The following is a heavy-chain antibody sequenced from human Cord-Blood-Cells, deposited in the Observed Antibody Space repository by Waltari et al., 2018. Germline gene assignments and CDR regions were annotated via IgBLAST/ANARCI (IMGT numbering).Heavy chain of an antibody. Sequence: QVQLVQSGAEVKKPGSSVKVSCNAPVGTFISYSLILAGTAPGLVIEWMGGIIHILDIENCAQKFQGRVTIAAEKSTSTADMELSSLSSEDTAVYYCARGPGYSSSALWSAFDIWGQGTMV. J-gene: IGHJ3*02. V-gene: IGHV1-69*04. D-gene: IGHD6-6*01. CDR2: IIHILDIE. CDR1: VGTFISYS. CDR3: ARGPGYSSSALWSAFDI.